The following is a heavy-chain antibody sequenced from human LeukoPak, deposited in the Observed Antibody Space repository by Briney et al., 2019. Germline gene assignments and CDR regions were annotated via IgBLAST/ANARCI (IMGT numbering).Heavy chain of an antibody. CDR2: ISSSSSYI. CDR3: ARDISSSYYYNIDV. V-gene: IGHV3-21*01. Sequence: GGSLRLSCAASGFTFSSYSMNWVRQAPGKGLEWVSSISSSSSYIYYADSVKGRFTISRDNAKNSLYLQMNSLRAEDTAVYYCARDISSSYYYNIDVWGKGTTVTVSS. J-gene: IGHJ6*03. D-gene: IGHD6-6*01. CDR1: GFTFSSYS.